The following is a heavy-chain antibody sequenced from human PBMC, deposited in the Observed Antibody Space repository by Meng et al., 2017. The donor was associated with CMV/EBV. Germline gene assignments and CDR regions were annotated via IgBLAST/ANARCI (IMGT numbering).Heavy chain of an antibody. CDR1: GYTFTSYG. D-gene: IGHD5-18*01. J-gene: IGHJ6*02. CDR2: ISAYNGNT. Sequence: ASVQVSCKASGYTFTSYGISWVRQAPGQGLEWMGWISAYNGNTNYAQKLQGRVTMTTDTSTSTAYMELRSLRSDDTAVYYCARDRGEAVDTAMGAVIGKGIYYYYGMDVWGQGTTVTVSS. V-gene: IGHV1-18*01. CDR3: ARDRGEAVDTAMGAVIGKGIYYYYGMDV.